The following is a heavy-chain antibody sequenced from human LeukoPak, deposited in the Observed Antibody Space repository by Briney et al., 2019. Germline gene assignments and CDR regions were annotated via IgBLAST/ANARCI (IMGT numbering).Heavy chain of an antibody. D-gene: IGHD7-27*01. J-gene: IGHJ5*02. CDR3: AKAATWAFHWFDP. Sequence: GGSLRLSCVASELTFSTNAMSWVRQAPGKGLEWVSAISGSGSTTYYADSVKGRFTISRDNSKNTLFLQMNSLRGDDTAVYYCAKAATWAFHWFDPWGQGTQVTVSS. CDR1: ELTFSTNA. CDR2: ISGSGSTT. V-gene: IGHV3-23*01.